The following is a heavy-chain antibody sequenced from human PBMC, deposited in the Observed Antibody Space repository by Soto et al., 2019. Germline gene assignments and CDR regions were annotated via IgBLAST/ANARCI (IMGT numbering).Heavy chain of an antibody. CDR3: ARDISTAMIYNWFDP. Sequence: SETLSLTCTVSGGSISSYYGSWIRQLAGKGLEWIGRIYSSGSTNYNPSLKSRVTMSVDTSKNQFSLKLSSVTAADTAVYYCARDISTAMIYNWFDPWGQGTLVTVSS. CDR2: IYSSGST. J-gene: IGHJ5*02. V-gene: IGHV4-4*07. D-gene: IGHD5-18*01. CDR1: GGSISSYY.